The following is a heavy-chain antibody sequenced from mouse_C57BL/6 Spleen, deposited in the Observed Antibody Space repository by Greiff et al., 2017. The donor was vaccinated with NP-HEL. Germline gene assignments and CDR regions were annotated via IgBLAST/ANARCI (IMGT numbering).Heavy chain of an antibody. CDR2: IRSKSNNYAT. Sequence: EVQLVESGGGLVQPKGSLKLSCAASGFSFNTYAMNWVRQAPGKGLEWVARIRSKSNNYATYYADSVKDRFTISRDDSESMLYLQMNNLKAEDTAMYYCVRPLYYCCSRNYAMDYWGQGTSVTVSS. CDR1: GFSFNTYA. D-gene: IGHD1-1*01. CDR3: VRPLYYCCSRNYAMDY. J-gene: IGHJ4*01. V-gene: IGHV10-1*01.